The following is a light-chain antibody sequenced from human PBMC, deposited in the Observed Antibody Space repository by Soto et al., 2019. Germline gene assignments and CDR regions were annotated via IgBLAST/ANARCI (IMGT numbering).Light chain of an antibody. CDR2: SIY. J-gene: IGLJ3*02. CDR1: SSNIGSNT. CDR3: ASWDDNLNGWV. Sequence: QSVLTQPPSASGTPGQRVTISCSGSSSNIGSNTVNWYQQLPGAAPKLLIYSIYQRPSGVPDRFSNSKSGTSASLAISGLQSEDEADYYCASWDDNLNGWVFGGGTKLTVL. V-gene: IGLV1-44*01.